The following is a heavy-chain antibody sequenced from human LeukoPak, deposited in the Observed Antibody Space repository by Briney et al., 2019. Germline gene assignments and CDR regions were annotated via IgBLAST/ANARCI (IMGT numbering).Heavy chain of an antibody. CDR2: IWYDGSNK. D-gene: IGHD3-3*01. J-gene: IGHJ4*02. CDR1: GFTFTSYG. V-gene: IGHV3-33*01. CDR3: ARPDTIFGVALPDY. Sequence: PGGSLRLSCAASGFTFTSYGIHWVRQAPGKGLEWVAIIWYDGSNKYYSDSVKGRFTISRDNSKNTVYLQMNNLRAEDTAVYYCARPDTIFGVALPDYWGQGTLVTVSS.